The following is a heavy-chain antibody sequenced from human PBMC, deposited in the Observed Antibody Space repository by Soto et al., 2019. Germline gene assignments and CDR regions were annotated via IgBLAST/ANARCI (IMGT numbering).Heavy chain of an antibody. V-gene: IGHV4-34*01. Sequence: SETLSLTCAVYGGSFSGYYWSWIRQPPGKGLEWIGEINHSGSTNYNPSLKSRVTISVDTSKNQFSLKLSSVTAADTAVYYCARGRIAVVNRGLENWGQGTLVTVSS. CDR2: INHSGST. CDR3: ARGRIAVVNRGLEN. J-gene: IGHJ4*02. CDR1: GGSFSGYY. D-gene: IGHD6-19*01.